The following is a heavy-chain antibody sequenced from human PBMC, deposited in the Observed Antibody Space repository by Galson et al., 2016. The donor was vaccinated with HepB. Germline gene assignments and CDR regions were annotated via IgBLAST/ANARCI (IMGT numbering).Heavy chain of an antibody. Sequence: SETLSLTCAVCGGSFSGYYWSWIRQPPGKGLEWIGEIDHSGSTNYNPSLKSRVTILVDTSENQFSLKLSSVTAADTAVYYCARGRKYNWNYDTFYYYYCYLDVWDNGTTVTVSS. CDR1: GGSFSGYY. D-gene: IGHD1-7*01. CDR3: ARGRKYNWNYDTFYYYYCYLDV. CDR2: IDHSGST. J-gene: IGHJ6*03. V-gene: IGHV4-34*01.